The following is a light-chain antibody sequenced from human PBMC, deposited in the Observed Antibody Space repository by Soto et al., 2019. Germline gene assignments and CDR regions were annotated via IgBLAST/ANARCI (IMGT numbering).Light chain of an antibody. CDR2: DAS. CDR3: QQYDNLSFT. CDR1: QDISNY. J-gene: IGKJ3*01. V-gene: IGKV1-33*01. Sequence: DIQMTQSPSSLSASVGDRVTITCQANQDISNYLNWYQQKPGKAPKLLIYDASNLETGVPSRFSGSGSGTDFTFTITSLQPEDIATYYCQQYDNLSFTFGPGPKVDIK.